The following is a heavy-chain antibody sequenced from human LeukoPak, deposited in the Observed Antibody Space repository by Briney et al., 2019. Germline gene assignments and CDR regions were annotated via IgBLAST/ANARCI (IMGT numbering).Heavy chain of an antibody. J-gene: IGHJ4*02. CDR2: ISGSGGST. CDR3: AKSSLYGDFPNDY. D-gene: IGHD4-17*01. Sequence: PGGSLRLSCAASGFTFSSYAMSWVRQAPGKGLEWVSAISGSGGSTYYADSVKGRFTISRDDSKNTLYLQMNSLRAEDTAVYYCAKSSLYGDFPNDYWGQGTLVTVSS. V-gene: IGHV3-23*01. CDR1: GFTFSSYA.